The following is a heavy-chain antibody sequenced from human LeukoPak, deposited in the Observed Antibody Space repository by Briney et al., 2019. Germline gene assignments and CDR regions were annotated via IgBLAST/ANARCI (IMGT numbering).Heavy chain of an antibody. Sequence: SETLSLTCTVSGGSITSSSHYWGWVRQPPGKGLEWIESIYYSGTTYYNPSLKSRVTISEDTSKNQFSLKLSSVTAADTAVYYCARQYQGWDPMDVWGQGTTVTVSS. CDR3: ARQYQGWDPMDV. V-gene: IGHV4-39*01. D-gene: IGHD2-2*01. CDR2: IYYSGTT. J-gene: IGHJ6*02. CDR1: GGSITSSSHY.